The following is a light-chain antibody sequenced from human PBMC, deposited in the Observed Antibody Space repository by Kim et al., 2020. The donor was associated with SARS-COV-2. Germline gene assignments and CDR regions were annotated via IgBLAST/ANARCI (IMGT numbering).Light chain of an antibody. J-gene: IGKJ2*01. Sequence: SASVRDRITITCRASQNIRNDLGWYQQKPGKAPKLLIFAASSLQSGVPSRFSGSGSGTDFTLVISSLQPEDFATYYCLQDNDYPYTFGQGTKLEI. CDR3: LQDNDYPYT. CDR2: AAS. V-gene: IGKV1-6*01. CDR1: QNIRND.